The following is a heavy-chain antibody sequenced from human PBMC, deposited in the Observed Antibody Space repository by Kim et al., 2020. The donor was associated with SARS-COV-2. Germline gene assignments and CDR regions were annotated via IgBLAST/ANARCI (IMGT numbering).Heavy chain of an antibody. CDR3: ASGGIVVVPADNWFDP. Sequence: ASVKVSCKASGYTFTGYYMHWVRQAPGQGLEWMGWINPNSGGTNYAQKFQGRVTMTRDTSISTAYMELSRLRSDDTAVYYCASGGIVVVPADNWFDPWGQGTLVTVSS. D-gene: IGHD2-2*01. J-gene: IGHJ5*02. V-gene: IGHV1-2*02. CDR2: INPNSGGT. CDR1: GYTFTGYY.